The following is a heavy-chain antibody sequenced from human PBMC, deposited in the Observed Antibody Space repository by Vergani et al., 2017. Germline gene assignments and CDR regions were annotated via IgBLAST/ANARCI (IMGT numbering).Heavy chain of an antibody. V-gene: IGHV3-11*01. Sequence: QVQLVESGGGLVKPGGSLRLSCAASGFTFSDYYMSWIRQAPGKGLEWVSYISSSGSTIYYADSVKGRFTISRDNAKNSLYLQMNSLRAEDTAVYYCVRDAIVVVPAAPNWFDPWGQGTLVTVSS. CDR3: VRDAIVVVPAAPNWFDP. CDR1: GFTFSDYY. D-gene: IGHD2-2*01. CDR2: ISSSGSTI. J-gene: IGHJ5*02.